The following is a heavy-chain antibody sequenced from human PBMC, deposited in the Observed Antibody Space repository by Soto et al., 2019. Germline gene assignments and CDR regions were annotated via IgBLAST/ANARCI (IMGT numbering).Heavy chain of an antibody. J-gene: IGHJ6*02. Sequence: PGESLKISCKGSGYSFTSYWISWVRQMPGKGLEWMGRIDPSDSYTNYSPSFQGHVTISADKSISTAYLQWSSLKASDTAMYYCARHSRSFGESYYYYGMDVWGQGTTVTVSS. CDR1: GYSFTSYW. CDR2: IDPSDSYT. V-gene: IGHV5-10-1*01. CDR3: ARHSRSFGESYYYYGMDV. D-gene: IGHD3-10*01.